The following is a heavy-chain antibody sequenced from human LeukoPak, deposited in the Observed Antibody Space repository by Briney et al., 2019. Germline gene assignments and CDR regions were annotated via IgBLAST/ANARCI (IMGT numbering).Heavy chain of an antibody. CDR2: ISGSGGST. D-gene: IGHD6-13*01. Sequence: TGGSLRLSCAASGFTFSSYAMSWVRQAPGKGLEWVSAISGSGGSTYYADSVKGRFTISRDNAKNSLYLQMNSLRAEDTAVYYCARDSSSWYGGSFDFDYWGQGTLVTVSS. CDR1: GFTFSSYA. V-gene: IGHV3-23*01. CDR3: ARDSSSWYGGSFDFDY. J-gene: IGHJ4*02.